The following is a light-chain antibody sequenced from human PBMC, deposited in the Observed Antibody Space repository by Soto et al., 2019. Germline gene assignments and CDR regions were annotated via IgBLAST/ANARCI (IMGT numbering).Light chain of an antibody. CDR2: GAS. J-gene: IGKJ1*01. Sequence: EIVLTQSPATLSVSPGERATLSCGASQSVSSNLAWYQQKPGQAPRLLIYGASTRATGIPARFSGSRSGTEFTLTIGSLQSEDFAVYYCQQWNNWPWTFGQGTKVEIK. CDR3: QQWNNWPWT. CDR1: QSVSSN. V-gene: IGKV3-15*01.